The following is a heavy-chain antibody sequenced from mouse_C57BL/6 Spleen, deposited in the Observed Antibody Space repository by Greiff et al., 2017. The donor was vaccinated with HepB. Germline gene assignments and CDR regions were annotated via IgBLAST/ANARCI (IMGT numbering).Heavy chain of an antibody. D-gene: IGHD2-14*01. Sequence: DVMLVESEGGLVQPGSSMKLSCTASGFTFSDYYIAWVRQVPEKGLEWVANINYDGSSTYYLDPLKSRFIISRDNAKNILYLQMSSLKSEDTATYYCARAGIGYAMDYWGQGTSVTVSS. J-gene: IGHJ4*01. V-gene: IGHV5-16*01. CDR1: GFTFSDYY. CDR3: ARAGIGYAMDY. CDR2: INYDGSST.